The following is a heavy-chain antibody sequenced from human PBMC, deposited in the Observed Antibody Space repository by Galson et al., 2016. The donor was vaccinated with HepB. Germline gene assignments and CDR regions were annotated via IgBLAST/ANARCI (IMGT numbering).Heavy chain of an antibody. CDR1: GFTFNTYA. D-gene: IGHD5-18*01. Sequence: SLRLSCAASGFTFNTYAMHWVRQAPGKGLEWVAVIFYDGSGKYYADSVRGRFTISRDNAKNTLELQMNGLRAEDTAVYYCARDPHFPQWRQVSYGMDAWGQGTTVTVSS. J-gene: IGHJ6*02. CDR2: IFYDGSGK. V-gene: IGHV3-30*04. CDR3: ARDPHFPQWRQVSYGMDA.